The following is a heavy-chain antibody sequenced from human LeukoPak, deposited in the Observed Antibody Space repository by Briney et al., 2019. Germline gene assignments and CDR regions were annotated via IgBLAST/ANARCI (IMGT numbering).Heavy chain of an antibody. D-gene: IGHD3-22*01. CDR1: GGSISSGGYY. J-gene: IGHJ3*02. V-gene: IGHV4-61*08. Sequence: SQTLSLTCTVSGGSISSGGYYWSWIRQPPGKGLGWIGYIYYSGSTNYNPSLKSRVTISVDTSKNQFSLKLSSVTAADTAVYYCARAVVVITPAFDIWGQGTMVTVSS. CDR3: ARAVVVITPAFDI. CDR2: IYYSGST.